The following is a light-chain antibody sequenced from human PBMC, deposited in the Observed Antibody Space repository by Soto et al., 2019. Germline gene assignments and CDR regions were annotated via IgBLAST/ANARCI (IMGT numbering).Light chain of an antibody. CDR3: KQGNNFPFT. V-gene: IGKV1-12*01. CDR1: RNVSSW. J-gene: IGKJ3*01. Sequence: DIQMTQSPSSVSASVGDSVTITCRTSRNVSSWLAWYQQTPGKAPKLMIHGAYTLQRGVPSRFSGSGSGTEFSLTISSLQPEDFATYFCKQGNNFPFTFGPGTKVDIK. CDR2: GAY.